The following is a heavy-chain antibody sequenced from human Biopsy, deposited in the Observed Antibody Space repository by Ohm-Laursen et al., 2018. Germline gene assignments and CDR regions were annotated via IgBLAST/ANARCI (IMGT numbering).Heavy chain of an antibody. Sequence: SLRLSCAASGFTFSSYGMHWVRQTPGKGLESVALISYDGYNKWYADSVKGRFTISRDNSKNTLYPQMNSLRVEDTAVYYCAKDGGPYCGGCELDYWGQGTLVIVSS. J-gene: IGHJ4*02. CDR3: AKDGGPYCGGCELDY. CDR1: GFTFSSYG. D-gene: IGHD2-21*01. V-gene: IGHV3-30*18. CDR2: ISYDGYNK.